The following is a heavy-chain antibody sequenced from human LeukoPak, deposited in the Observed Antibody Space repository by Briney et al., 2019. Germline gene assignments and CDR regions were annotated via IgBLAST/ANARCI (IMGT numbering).Heavy chain of an antibody. J-gene: IGHJ4*02. CDR2: ISAGGGST. Sequence: GGSLRLSCAAAEFTFSTSAMSWARQAPGKGLEWVSSISAGGGSTVYADSVNGRFTLSRDNSKNTLYLQMNSLRAEDTAVYYCARASSSGWRGNLDYWGQGTLVTVSS. V-gene: IGHV3-23*01. CDR3: ARASSSGWRGNLDY. D-gene: IGHD6-19*01. CDR1: EFTFSTSA.